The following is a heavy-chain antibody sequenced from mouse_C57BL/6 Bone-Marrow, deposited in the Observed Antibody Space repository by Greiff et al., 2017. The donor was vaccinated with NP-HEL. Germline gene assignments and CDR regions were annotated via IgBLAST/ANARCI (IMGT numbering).Heavy chain of an antibody. CDR1: GYTFTDYY. J-gene: IGHJ3*01. D-gene: IGHD1-1*01. CDR3: AKGVVATPY. CDR2: INPNNGGT. V-gene: IGHV1-26*01. Sequence: VQLQQSGPELVKPGASVKISCKASGYTFTDYYMNWVKQSHGKSLEWIGDINPNNGGTSYNQKFKGKATLTVDKSSSTAYMELRSLTSEDSAVYYCAKGVVATPYWGQGTLVTVSA.